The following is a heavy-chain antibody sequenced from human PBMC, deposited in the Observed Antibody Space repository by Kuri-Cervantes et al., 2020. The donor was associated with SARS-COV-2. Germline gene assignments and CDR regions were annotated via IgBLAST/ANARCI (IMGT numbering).Heavy chain of an antibody. J-gene: IGHJ6*02. CDR2: ISGSGGST. Sequence: GESLKISCAASGFTFSSYAMSWVRQAPGKGLEWVSAISGSGGSTYYADSVKGRFTISRDNSKNTLYLQMNSLRAEDTAVYYCAKGGSWESGTHFRRDYYYGMDVWGQGTTVTVSS. CDR1: GFTFSSYA. V-gene: IGHV3-23*01. CDR3: AKGGSWESGTHFRRDYYYGMDV. D-gene: IGHD1-1*01.